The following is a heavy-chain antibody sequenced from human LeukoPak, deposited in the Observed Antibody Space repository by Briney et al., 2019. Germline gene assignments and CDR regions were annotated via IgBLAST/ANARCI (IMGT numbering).Heavy chain of an antibody. Sequence: GGSLRLSCAASGFAFSSYWMNWARQAPGKGLEWVASIDHNGNVNYYVDSVKGRFTISRDNAKNSLYLQMSNLRAEDTAVYFCARGGGLDVWGQGATVTVSS. CDR3: ARGGGLDV. D-gene: IGHD3-16*01. J-gene: IGHJ6*02. V-gene: IGHV3-7*03. CDR1: GFAFSSYW. CDR2: IDHNGNVN.